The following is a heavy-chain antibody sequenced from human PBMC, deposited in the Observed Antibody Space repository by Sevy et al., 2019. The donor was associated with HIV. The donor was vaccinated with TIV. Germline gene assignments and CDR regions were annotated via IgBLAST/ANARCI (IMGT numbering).Heavy chain of an antibody. CDR1: GGTFSSYA. CDR3: ARSGPYYYDSNGYYKYYYYGMDV. Sequence: ASVKVSCKASGGTFSSYAISWVRQAPGQGLEWMGGIIPIFGTANYAQKFQGRVTITADESTSTAYMELRSLRSEDTAVYYCARSGPYYYDSNGYYKYYYYGMDVWGQGTTVTVSS. D-gene: IGHD3-22*01. J-gene: IGHJ6*02. V-gene: IGHV1-69*13. CDR2: IIPIFGTA.